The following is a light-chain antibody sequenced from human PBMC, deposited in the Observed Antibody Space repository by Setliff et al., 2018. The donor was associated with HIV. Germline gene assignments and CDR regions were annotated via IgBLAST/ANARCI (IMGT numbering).Light chain of an antibody. Sequence: QSALAQPASVSGSPGQSITISCTGTSSDVGGYNYVSWYQHYPGKAPKFMIYDVTTRPSGVSNRFSGSKSGNPASLTISGLQAEDEADYFCCSYVTGSTYVCGTGTKVTVL. CDR1: SSDVGGYNY. CDR2: DVT. J-gene: IGLJ1*01. V-gene: IGLV2-23*02. CDR3: CSYVTGSTYV.